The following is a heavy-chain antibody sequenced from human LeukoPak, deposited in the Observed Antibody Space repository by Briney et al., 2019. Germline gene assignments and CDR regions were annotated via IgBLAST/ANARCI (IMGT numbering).Heavy chain of an antibody. V-gene: IGHV3-7*03. Sequence: GGSLRLSCAASGFTLSSYWMSWVRQAPGKGLEWVANIKQDGSEKYYVDSVKGRFTISRDNAKNSLYLQMNSLRAEDTAVYYCARVGSADFDYWGQGTLVTVSS. CDR3: ARVGSADFDY. CDR2: IKQDGSEK. J-gene: IGHJ4*02. CDR1: GFTLSSYW.